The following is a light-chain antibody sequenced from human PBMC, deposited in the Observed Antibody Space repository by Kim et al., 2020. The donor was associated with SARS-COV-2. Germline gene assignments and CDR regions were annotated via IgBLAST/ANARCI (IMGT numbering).Light chain of an antibody. Sequence: DIVMTQSPDSLAVSLDERATINCKSSQSVLYSSNNKNYLAWYQQKPGQPPKLLIYWASTRESGVPDRFSGSGSGTDFTLTISSLQAEDVAVYYCQQYYSTPPYTFGQGTKLEI. J-gene: IGKJ2*01. CDR2: WAS. CDR3: QQYYSTPPYT. V-gene: IGKV4-1*01. CDR1: QSVLYSSNNKNY.